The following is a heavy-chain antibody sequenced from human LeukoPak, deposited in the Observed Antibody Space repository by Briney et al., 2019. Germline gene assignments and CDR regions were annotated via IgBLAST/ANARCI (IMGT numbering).Heavy chain of an antibody. V-gene: IGHV1-2*06. CDR3: PRVVSWGSGPFDY. CDR1: GYTFTGYY. D-gene: IGHD6-19*01. J-gene: IGHJ4*01. CDR2: INPNSGGT. Sequence: GSVKISCKASGYTFTGYYMHWVRQAPGQGLEWMGRINPNSGGTNFAQKFQGKVTMTRDTSISTAYMELSRLRSVDAAVQYWPRVVSWGSGPFDYWGHGTLVTVSS.